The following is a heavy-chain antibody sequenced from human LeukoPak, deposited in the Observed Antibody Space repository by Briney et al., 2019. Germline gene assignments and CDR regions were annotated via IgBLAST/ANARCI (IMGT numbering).Heavy chain of an antibody. CDR1: GFTFSTYS. Sequence: GGSLRLSCAASGFTFSTYSMSWVRQAPGKGLEWISHISKSSTTIYYADSVKGRFTISRDNSKNSLYLQMNSLRTEDTALYYCAKGHIVVVTATPPEGYWGQGTLVTVSS. V-gene: IGHV3-48*04. D-gene: IGHD2-21*02. J-gene: IGHJ4*02. CDR2: ISKSSTTI. CDR3: AKGHIVVVTATPPEGY.